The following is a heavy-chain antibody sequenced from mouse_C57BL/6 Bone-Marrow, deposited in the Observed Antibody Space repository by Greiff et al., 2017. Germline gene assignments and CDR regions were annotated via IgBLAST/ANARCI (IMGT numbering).Heavy chain of an antibody. Sequence: VQLQQSVAELVRPGASVKLSCTASGFNIKNTYMHWVKQRPEQGLEWIGRIDPANGNTKYASKFQGKATITADTSSNTAYLQLSSLTAEDTAIYCCAPIYYCGSSWYFDVWGTGTTVTVSS. J-gene: IGHJ1*03. CDR3: APIYYCGSSWYFDV. CDR1: GFNIKNTY. V-gene: IGHV14-3*01. D-gene: IGHD1-1*01. CDR2: IDPANGNT.